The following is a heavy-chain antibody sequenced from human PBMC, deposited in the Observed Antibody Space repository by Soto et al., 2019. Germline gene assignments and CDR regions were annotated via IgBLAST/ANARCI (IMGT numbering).Heavy chain of an antibody. CDR2: ISYDGSNK. Sequence: GGSLRLSCAASGFTFSSYAMHWVRQAPGKGLEWVAVISYDGSNKYYADSVKGRFTISRDNAKNSLYLQMNSLRAEDTAVYYCARFEEGYCSSTSCHNPLLFDPWGQGTLVTVSS. V-gene: IGHV3-30-3*01. D-gene: IGHD2-2*01. CDR1: GFTFSSYA. CDR3: ARFEEGYCSSTSCHNPLLFDP. J-gene: IGHJ5*02.